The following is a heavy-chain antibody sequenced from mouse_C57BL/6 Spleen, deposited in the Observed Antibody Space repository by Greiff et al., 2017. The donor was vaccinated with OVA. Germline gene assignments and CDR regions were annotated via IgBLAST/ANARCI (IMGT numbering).Heavy chain of an antibody. CDR2: IYPRSGNT. Sequence: VQLQQSGAELARPGASVKLSCKASGYTFTSYGISWVNQRTGQGLEWIGEIYPRSGNTYYNEKFKGKATLTADKSSSTAYMELRSLTSEDSAVYFCARPLYDYPFAYWGQGTLVTVSA. V-gene: IGHV1-81*01. CDR1: GYTFTSYG. D-gene: IGHD2-4*01. J-gene: IGHJ3*01. CDR3: ARPLYDYPFAY.